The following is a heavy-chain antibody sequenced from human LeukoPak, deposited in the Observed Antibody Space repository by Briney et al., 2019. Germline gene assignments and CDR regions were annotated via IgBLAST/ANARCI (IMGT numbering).Heavy chain of an antibody. CDR3: ARGFVTMVRGVIIG. V-gene: IGHV4-34*01. J-gene: IGHJ4*02. CDR2: IKHSGST. D-gene: IGHD3-10*01. CDR1: GGSFSGYY. Sequence: PSETLSLTCAVYGGSFSGYYWSWIRQPPGKGLEWIGEIKHSGSTNYNPSLKSRVTISVDTSKNQFSLKLSSVTAADTAMYYCARGFVTMVRGVIIGWGQGTLVTVSS.